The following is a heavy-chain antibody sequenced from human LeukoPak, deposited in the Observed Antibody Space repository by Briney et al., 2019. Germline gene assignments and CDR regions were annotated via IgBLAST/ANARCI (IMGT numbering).Heavy chain of an antibody. CDR1: GYTFTSYG. CDR3: AREHYGSGSYLGDY. Sequence: ASVKVSCKASGYTFTSYGISWVRQAPGQGLEWMGWIRVYNGNTNYAQKLQGRVTMTTDTSTSTAYMELRSLRSDDTAVYYCAREHYGSGSYLGDYWDQGTLVTVSS. CDR2: IRVYNGNT. V-gene: IGHV1-18*01. D-gene: IGHD3-10*01. J-gene: IGHJ4*02.